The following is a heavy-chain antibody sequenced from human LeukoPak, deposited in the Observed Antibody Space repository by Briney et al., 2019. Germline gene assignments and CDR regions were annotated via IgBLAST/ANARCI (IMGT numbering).Heavy chain of an antibody. CDR2: IEQDGSEK. CDR1: GFTFSNYW. CDR3: ANYYGSGSFRNWFDP. D-gene: IGHD3-10*01. J-gene: IGHJ5*02. V-gene: IGHV3-7*03. Sequence: GGSLRLSCAASGFTFSNYWMTWVRQAPGKGLEWVANIEQDGSEKYYVDSVKGRFTISRDNAKNSLYLQMNSLRAEDTAVYYCANYYGSGSFRNWFDPWGQGTLVTVSS.